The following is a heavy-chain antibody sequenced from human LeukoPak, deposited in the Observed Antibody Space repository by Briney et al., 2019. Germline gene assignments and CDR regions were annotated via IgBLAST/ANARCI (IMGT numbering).Heavy chain of an antibody. Sequence: GGSLRLSCAASGFTVSSNYMTWVRQAPGRGLEWVSVIYSGGSTYYAGSVKGRFTISRDNSKNTLYLQMNSLRLEDTAVYYCARGFSDSSGDYWGQGTLVTVSS. D-gene: IGHD3-22*01. J-gene: IGHJ4*02. V-gene: IGHV3-66*02. CDR2: IYSGGST. CDR1: GFTVSSNY. CDR3: ARGFSDSSGDY.